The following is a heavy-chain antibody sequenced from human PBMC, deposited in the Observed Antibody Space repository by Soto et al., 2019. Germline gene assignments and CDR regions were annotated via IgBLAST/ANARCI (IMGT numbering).Heavy chain of an antibody. J-gene: IGHJ4*02. CDR1: GASDSRYF. CDR2: IYFGGTT. V-gene: IGHV4-4*09. Sequence: SYTIYLTFRSSGASDSRYFWGLARQTPGKGLEWIGYIYFGGTTQSNPSLKGRATISLDTSKNQFTLNLASVSAADTAVYYCATQTFGSNAFFDTWGQGALVTVSS. D-gene: IGHD3-10*01. CDR3: ATQTFGSNAFFDT.